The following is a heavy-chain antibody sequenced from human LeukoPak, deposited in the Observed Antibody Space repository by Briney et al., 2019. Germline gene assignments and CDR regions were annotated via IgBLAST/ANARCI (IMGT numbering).Heavy chain of an antibody. CDR3: ANAGLLGDSSGYLDDY. J-gene: IGHJ4*02. V-gene: IGHV3-30*18. Sequence: GMPLRPSCAVSELTFTDFGMHWVGKSPGKGLRWWGVLSLDGNIKFSAESVKGRFTISRENSKNTLYLETNSLRAHESAVYYCANAGLLGDSSGYLDDYWGQGTLVTVSS. D-gene: IGHD3-22*01. CDR2: LSLDGNIK. CDR1: ELTFTDFG.